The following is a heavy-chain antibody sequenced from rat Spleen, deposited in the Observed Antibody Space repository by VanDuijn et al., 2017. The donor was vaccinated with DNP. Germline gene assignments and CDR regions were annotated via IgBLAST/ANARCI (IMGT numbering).Heavy chain of an antibody. J-gene: IGHJ2*01. Sequence: EVQLQESGPGLVKPSQSLSLTCSVTSYSITFTYWGWIRKFPGNEMEWIGHVSYSGTTSYNPSLKSRISFTRDTSKNQFFLQLNSVITEDTATYYCARSGPYYFDYWGQGVMVTVSS. CDR2: VSYSGTT. CDR3: ARSGPYYFDY. V-gene: IGHV3-1*01. CDR1: SYSITFTY. D-gene: IGHD4-6*01.